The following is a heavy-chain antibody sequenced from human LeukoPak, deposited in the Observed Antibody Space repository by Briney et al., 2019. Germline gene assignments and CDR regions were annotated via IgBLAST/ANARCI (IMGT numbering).Heavy chain of an antibody. CDR2: ISAGGDNA. V-gene: IGHV3-23*01. Sequence: GGSLRLSCAASGFTFSSYAMNWIRQAPGRGLEWVSGISAGGDNAHYADSVKGRFTISRDNSKNTLFLQMNSLRAEDTAVHYCAKDTRAGGWGQGTLVTVSS. CDR1: GFTFSSYA. J-gene: IGHJ4*02. CDR3: AKDTRAGG. D-gene: IGHD1-26*01.